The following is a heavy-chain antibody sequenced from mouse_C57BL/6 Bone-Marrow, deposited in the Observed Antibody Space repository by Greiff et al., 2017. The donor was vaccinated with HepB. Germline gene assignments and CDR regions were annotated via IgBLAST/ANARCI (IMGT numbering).Heavy chain of an antibody. D-gene: IGHD1-1*01. CDR2: IDPSDSYT. J-gene: IGHJ3*01. CDR1: GYTFTSYW. V-gene: IGHV1-50*01. Sequence: VQLQQPGAELVKPGASVKLSCKASGYTFTSYWMQWVKQRPGQGLEWIGEIDPSDSYTNYNQKFKGKATLTVDTSSSTAYMQLSSLTSEDSAVYYCARRTTVVESWFAYWGQGTLVTVSA. CDR3: ARRTTVVESWFAY.